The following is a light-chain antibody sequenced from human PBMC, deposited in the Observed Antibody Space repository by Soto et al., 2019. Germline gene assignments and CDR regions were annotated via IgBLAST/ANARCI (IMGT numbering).Light chain of an antibody. CDR2: DVT. CDR3: TSYSSSLDVV. V-gene: IGLV2-14*01. Sequence: QSALTQPASVSGSPGQSITISCTGSSSDVGGHNYVSWYQQHPGKAPKLMIYDVTNRPSGVSNRFSGSKSGNTASLTISGLQAEDEADYYCTSYSSSLDVVFGGGTQLTVL. J-gene: IGLJ2*01. CDR1: SSDVGGHNY.